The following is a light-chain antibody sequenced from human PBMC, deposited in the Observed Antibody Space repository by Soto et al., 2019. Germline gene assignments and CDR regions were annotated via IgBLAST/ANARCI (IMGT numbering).Light chain of an antibody. CDR1: QSVGNN. V-gene: IGKV3-15*01. CDR2: GAS. J-gene: IGKJ5*01. Sequence: EIVMTHSPATVAVSPCERATLYSRASQSVGNNLAWYQQKPGQAPSLFIFGASTRATGIPARFSGSGSGTEFTLTISSLQSEDFAVYYCHQYDNWPKTFGQGTRLEIK. CDR3: HQYDNWPKT.